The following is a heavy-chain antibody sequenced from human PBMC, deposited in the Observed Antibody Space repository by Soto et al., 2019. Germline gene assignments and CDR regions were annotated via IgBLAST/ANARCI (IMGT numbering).Heavy chain of an antibody. CDR1: GGTFSSYH. D-gene: IGHD4-4*01. J-gene: IGHJ4*02. V-gene: IGHV1-69*02. CDR3: ATHDYSNYEY. Sequence: QVQLVQSGAEVKKPGSSVKGSCKAAGGTFSSYHISWVRQAPGQGLEWMGRIIPILGIANYAQKFQGRVQITADKSTSTANMEPSSLRSEDTAVYYCATHDYSNYEYWGQGTLVTVSS. CDR2: IIPILGIA.